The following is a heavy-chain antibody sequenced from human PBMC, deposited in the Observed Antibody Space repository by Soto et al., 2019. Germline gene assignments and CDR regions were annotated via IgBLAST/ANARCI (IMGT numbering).Heavy chain of an antibody. CDR3: ASQAPGGGSYYAEYFHH. V-gene: IGHV5-51*01. Sequence: GESLKISCKGSGYSFTSYWIGWVRQMPGKGLEWMGIIYPGDSDTRYSPSFQGQVTISADKSISTAYLQWSSLKASDTAMYYCASQAPGGGSYYAEYFHHWGQGTLVTVSS. CDR2: IYPGDSDT. CDR1: GYSFTSYW. J-gene: IGHJ1*01. D-gene: IGHD1-26*01.